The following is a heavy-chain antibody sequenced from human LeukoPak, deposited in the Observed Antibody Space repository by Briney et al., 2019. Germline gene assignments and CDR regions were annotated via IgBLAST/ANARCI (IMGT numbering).Heavy chain of an antibody. J-gene: IGHJ6*03. CDR1: GGSFSEYY. V-gene: IGHV4-4*07. CDR2: IYTSGST. Sequence: SETLSLTCAVSGGSFSEYYWSWIRQPAGKGLEWIGRIYTSGSTNYNPSLKSRVTMSVDTSKNQFSLKLSSVTAADTAVYYCARLTMEWAHPPAYYYYYMDVWGKGTTVTVSS. D-gene: IGHD3-3*01. CDR3: ARLTMEWAHPPAYYYYYMDV.